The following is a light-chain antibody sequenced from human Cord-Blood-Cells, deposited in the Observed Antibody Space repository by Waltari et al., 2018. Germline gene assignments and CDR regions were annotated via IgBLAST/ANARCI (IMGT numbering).Light chain of an antibody. V-gene: IGKV1-39*01. CDR2: AAS. Sequence: DIQMTQSPSSLSASVGDRVTITCRASQSISSYLNWYQQKLGKAPKPLIYAASSFKSGVPSRFSSSGSGTDFTITISSLQPEDFATYYCQQSYSTPLTFGGGTKVEIK. CDR1: QSISSY. CDR3: QQSYSTPLT. J-gene: IGKJ4*01.